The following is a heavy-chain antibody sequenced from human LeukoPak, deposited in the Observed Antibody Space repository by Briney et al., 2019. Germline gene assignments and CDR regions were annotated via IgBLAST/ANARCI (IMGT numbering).Heavy chain of an antibody. J-gene: IGHJ4*02. V-gene: IGHV4-34*01. D-gene: IGHD3-10*01. CDR3: AGVGGRGGPDY. Sequence: PSETLSLTCAVYGGSFSGYYWSWIRQPPGKGLEWIGEINHSGSTNYNPSLKSRVTISVDTSKNQFSLKLSSVTAADTAVYYCAGVGGRGGPDYWGKETWVTFPS. CDR2: INHSGST. CDR1: GGSFSGYY.